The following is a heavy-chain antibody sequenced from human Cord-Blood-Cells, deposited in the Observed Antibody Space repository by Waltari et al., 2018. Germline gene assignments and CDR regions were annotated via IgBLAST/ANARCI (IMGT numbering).Heavy chain of an antibody. D-gene: IGHD2-2*01. Sequence: VQLQQWGAGLLKPSETLSLTCAVYGGSFSGYYWSWIRQPPGKGLEWIGEINHSGSTNYNPSLKSRVTISGDPSKNQFSLKLSSVTAADTAVYYCARGPGFPYNNCSSTSCYDYWGQGTLVTVSS. J-gene: IGHJ4*02. V-gene: IGHV4-34*01. CDR3: ARGPGFPYNNCSSTSCYDY. CDR2: INHSGST. CDR1: GGSFSGYY.